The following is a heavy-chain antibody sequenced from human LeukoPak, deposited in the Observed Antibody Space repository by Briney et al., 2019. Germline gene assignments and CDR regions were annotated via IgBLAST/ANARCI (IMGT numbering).Heavy chain of an antibody. Sequence: ASVKVSCKASGYTFTSYGISWVRQAPGQGLEWMGWISAYNGNTNYAQKLQGRVTMTTDTSTSTAYMELRSLRSDDTAVYYCARDDYNRFAIFGVVRRFDYWGQGTLVTVSS. CDR1: GYTFTSYG. CDR2: ISAYNGNT. CDR3: ARDDYNRFAIFGVVRRFDY. J-gene: IGHJ4*02. D-gene: IGHD3-3*01. V-gene: IGHV1-18*01.